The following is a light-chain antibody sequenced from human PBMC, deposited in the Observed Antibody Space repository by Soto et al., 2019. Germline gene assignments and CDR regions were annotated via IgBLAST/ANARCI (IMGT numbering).Light chain of an antibody. V-gene: IGKV3-20*01. Sequence: EIVLTQSPGTLSSSPGERATLSCRASQSVSSSHLAWYQQKPGQAPRLLIYGASSRATGIPDRFSGSGSGTDFTLPISRLEPEDCAVYFCQQYGDSPMYTFGQGTKLEI. J-gene: IGKJ2*01. CDR3: QQYGDSPMYT. CDR2: GAS. CDR1: QSVSSSH.